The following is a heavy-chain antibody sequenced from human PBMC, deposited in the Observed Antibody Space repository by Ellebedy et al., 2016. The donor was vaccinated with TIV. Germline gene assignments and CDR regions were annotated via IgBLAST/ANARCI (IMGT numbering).Heavy chain of an antibody. D-gene: IGHD3-10*01. Sequence: GESLKISCAVSGFTFSSYEMNWVRQAPGKGLEWVSYISGSASVTAYADSVKGRFTISRDNARTSLYLQMNSLRVDDTAMYYCARGRSFNWGQGTLVTVSS. J-gene: IGHJ4*02. CDR1: GFTFSSYE. CDR2: ISGSASVT. CDR3: ARGRSFN. V-gene: IGHV3-48*03.